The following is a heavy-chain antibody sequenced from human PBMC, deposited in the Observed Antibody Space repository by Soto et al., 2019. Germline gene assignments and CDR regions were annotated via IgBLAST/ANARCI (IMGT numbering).Heavy chain of an antibody. CDR3: ARVRLAVAGDLYYYYGMDV. Sequence: SVKVSCKASGGTFSSYAISWVRQAPGQRLEWMGGIIPIFGTANYAQKFQGRVTITADESTSTAYMELSSLSSEDTAVYYCARVRLAVAGDLYYYYGMDVWGQGTTVTVSS. V-gene: IGHV1-69*13. D-gene: IGHD6-19*01. CDR2: IIPIFGTA. CDR1: GGTFSSYA. J-gene: IGHJ6*02.